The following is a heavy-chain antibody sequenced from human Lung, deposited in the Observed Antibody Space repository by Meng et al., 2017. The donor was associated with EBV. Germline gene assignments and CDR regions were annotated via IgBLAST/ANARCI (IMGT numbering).Heavy chain of an antibody. D-gene: IGHD6-19*01. CDR2: IYWDDDY. J-gene: IGHJ4*02. Sequence: QISLQEACPTLVTPTQPLTLPCTFSGFALSTSGVGVGWIRQPPGTALEWLALIYWDDDYRYIPSPESRLSITKDTSKNQVVLTMTNMDPVDTATYYCEHRPVAGYFDYWGQGTMVTVSS. V-gene: IGHV2-5*02. CDR1: GFALSTSGVG. CDR3: EHRPVAGYFDY.